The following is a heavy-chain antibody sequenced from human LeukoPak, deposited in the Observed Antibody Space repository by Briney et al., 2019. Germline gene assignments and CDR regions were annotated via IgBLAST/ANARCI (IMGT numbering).Heavy chain of an antibody. V-gene: IGHV3-30-3*01. CDR1: GFTFSDYA. CDR2: IYYDGSKK. J-gene: IGHJ4*02. D-gene: IGHD2-15*01. Sequence: GGSLRLSCVASGFTFSDYAMHWVRQAPGKGLEWVAVIYYDGSKKYYADSVEGRFTISRDNSKNTLYLHMKSLRVEDTAVYYCARESPHCSGVSCFFDYWGQGTLVTVSS. CDR3: ARESPHCSGVSCFFDY.